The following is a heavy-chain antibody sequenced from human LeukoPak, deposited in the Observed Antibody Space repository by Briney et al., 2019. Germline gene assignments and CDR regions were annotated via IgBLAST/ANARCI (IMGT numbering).Heavy chain of an antibody. D-gene: IGHD1-7*01. CDR3: ARGLSGTRFDY. V-gene: IGHV3-21*01. Sequence: GGSLRLSCAASGFTFSSYSMNWVRQAPGKGLEWVSFISSSSDYIYYADSVKGRFTISRDNAKNSLYLQMNSLRAEDTGVYYCARGLSGTRFDYWGQGTLVTVSS. J-gene: IGHJ4*02. CDR2: ISSSSDYI. CDR1: GFTFSSYS.